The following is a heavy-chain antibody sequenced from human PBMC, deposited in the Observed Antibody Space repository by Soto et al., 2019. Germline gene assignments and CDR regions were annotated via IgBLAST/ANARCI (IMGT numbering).Heavy chain of an antibody. J-gene: IGHJ5*02. CDR2: ISYDGSNK. D-gene: IGHD6-13*01. CDR3: AKDLSSSWYVPWFDP. V-gene: IGHV3-30*18. CDR1: GFTFSSYG. Sequence: WSLRLSCAASGFTFSSYGMHWVRQAPGKGLEWVAVISYDGSNKYYADSVKGRFTISRDNSKNTLYLQMNSLRAEDTAVYYCAKDLSSSWYVPWFDPWGQGTLVTVSS.